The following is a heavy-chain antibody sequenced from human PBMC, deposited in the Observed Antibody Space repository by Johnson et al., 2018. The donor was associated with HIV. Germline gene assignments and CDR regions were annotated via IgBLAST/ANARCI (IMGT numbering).Heavy chain of an antibody. D-gene: IGHD1-26*01. Sequence: VQLVESGGGLVQPGRSLRLSCAASGFTFDDYGMSWVRQVPGKGLEWVSGINWNGGSTGYADSVKGRFTISRDNAKNSLYLQMNSLTVEDTALYYCARADRDSGTYHDAFDIWGQGTMVTVSS. CDR1: GFTFDDYG. V-gene: IGHV3-20*04. CDR2: INWNGGST. CDR3: ARADRDSGTYHDAFDI. J-gene: IGHJ3*02.